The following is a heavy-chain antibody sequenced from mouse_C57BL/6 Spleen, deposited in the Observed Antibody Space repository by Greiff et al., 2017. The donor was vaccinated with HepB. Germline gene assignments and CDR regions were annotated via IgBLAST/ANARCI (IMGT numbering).Heavy chain of an antibody. CDR3: ANIYYDYDYAMDY. J-gene: IGHJ4*01. D-gene: IGHD2-4*01. CDR2: IYPRSGNT. Sequence: QVQLKESGAELARPGASVKLSCKASGYTFTSYGISWVKQRTGQGLEWIGEIYPRSGNTYYNEKFKGKATLTADKSSSTAYMELRSLTSEDSAVYFCANIYYDYDYAMDYWGQGTSVTVSS. CDR1: GYTFTSYG. V-gene: IGHV1-81*01.